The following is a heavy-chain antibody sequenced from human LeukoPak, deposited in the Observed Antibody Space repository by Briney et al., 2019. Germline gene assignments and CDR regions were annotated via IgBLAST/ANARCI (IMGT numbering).Heavy chain of an antibody. CDR1: GFTFSDYT. D-gene: IGHD6-6*01. J-gene: IGHJ6*02. CDR2: ISRGGTYI. CDR3: AGEEDSSMIRASHGMDV. V-gene: IGHV3-21*01. Sequence: GGSLRLSCATSGFTFSDYTMNWVRQAPGKGLEWLSCISRGGTYIYYSDSVKGRFTISRDSAKNSLHLQMNSLGAEDTAIYYCAGEEDSSMIRASHGMDVWGQGTTVTVSS.